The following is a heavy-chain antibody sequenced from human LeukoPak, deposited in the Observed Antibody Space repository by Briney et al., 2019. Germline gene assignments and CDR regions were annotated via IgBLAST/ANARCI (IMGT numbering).Heavy chain of an antibody. V-gene: IGHV4-59*01. CDR2: IYYSGST. D-gene: IGHD6-13*01. Sequence: PSETLSLTCTVSGGSISSYYWSWIRQTPGKGLEWIGYIYYSGSTNYNPSLKSRVTISVDTSKNQFSLKLSSVTAADTAVYYCARGRYSSSPIYWGQGTLVTVSS. J-gene: IGHJ4*02. CDR1: GGSISSYY. CDR3: ARGRYSSSPIY.